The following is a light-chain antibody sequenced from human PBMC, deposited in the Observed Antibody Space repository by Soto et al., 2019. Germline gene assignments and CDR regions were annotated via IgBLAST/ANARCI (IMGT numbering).Light chain of an antibody. CDR3: QQYSSSLYT. CDR2: GAS. Sequence: EIVLTQSPGTLSLSPGERVTLSCRASQSASSNYLAWYQHKPGQAPRLIIYGASARATGIPDRFSGSGSGTDFTLTISRLEPEDFAVYYCQQYSSSLYTFGQGTKWISN. V-gene: IGKV3-20*01. J-gene: IGKJ2*01. CDR1: QSASSNY.